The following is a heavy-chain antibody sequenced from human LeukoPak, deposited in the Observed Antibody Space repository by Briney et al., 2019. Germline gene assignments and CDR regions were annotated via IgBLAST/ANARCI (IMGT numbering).Heavy chain of an antibody. CDR3: ARGGGYSYGSNWFDP. CDR1: GFTFSSYA. CDR2: ISGSGGST. V-gene: IGHV3-23*01. D-gene: IGHD5-18*01. Sequence: PGGSLRLSCAASGFTFSSYAMSWVRQAPGKGLEWVSAISGSGGSTYYADSVKGRFTISRDNSKNTLYLQMNSLRAEDTAVYYCARGGGYSYGSNWFDPWGQGTLVTVSS. J-gene: IGHJ5*02.